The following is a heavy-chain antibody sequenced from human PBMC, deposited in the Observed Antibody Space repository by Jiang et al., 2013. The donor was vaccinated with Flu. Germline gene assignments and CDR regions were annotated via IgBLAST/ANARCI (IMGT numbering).Heavy chain of an antibody. CDR2: FDPEDGET. V-gene: IGHV1-24*01. CDR1: GYTLTELS. Sequence: SGAEVKKPGASVKVSCKVSGYTLTELSMHWVRQAPGKGLEWMGGFDPEDGETIYAQKFQGRVTMTEDTSTDTAYMELSSLRSEDTAVYYCATAVPQNLRYFDWLPINGMDVWGQGTTVTVSS. D-gene: IGHD3-9*01. J-gene: IGHJ6*02. CDR3: ATAVPQNLRYFDWLPINGMDV.